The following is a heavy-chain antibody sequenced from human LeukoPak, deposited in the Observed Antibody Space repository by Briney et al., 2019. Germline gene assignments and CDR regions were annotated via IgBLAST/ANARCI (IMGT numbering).Heavy chain of an antibody. J-gene: IGHJ5*02. Sequence: GGSLRLSCAASGFIFSGFAMAWVRQTPGKGLEWVSGILAGGGSTYYAYSVKGRFTIRIDSSKNVLYLQMNSLRADDAAVYFCAKDLNYGDGRWEFDPWGQGTLVTVP. CDR3: AKDLNYGDGRWEFDP. D-gene: IGHD4-17*01. V-gene: IGHV3-23*01. CDR1: GFIFSGFA. CDR2: ILAGGGST.